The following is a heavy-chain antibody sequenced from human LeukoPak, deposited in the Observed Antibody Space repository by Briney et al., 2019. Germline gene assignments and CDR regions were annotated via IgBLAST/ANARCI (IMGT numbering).Heavy chain of an antibody. V-gene: IGHV1-18*01. Sequence: GASVKVSCKASGYTFTSYGTSWVRQAPGQGLEWMGWISAYNGNTNYAQKLQGRVTMTADTSTSTAYMELRSLRSDDTAVYYCARDGRSDYYDSSGYYYGGGFDYWGQGTLVTVSS. CDR2: ISAYNGNT. CDR3: ARDGRSDYYDSSGYYYGGGFDY. CDR1: GYTFTSYG. J-gene: IGHJ4*02. D-gene: IGHD3-22*01.